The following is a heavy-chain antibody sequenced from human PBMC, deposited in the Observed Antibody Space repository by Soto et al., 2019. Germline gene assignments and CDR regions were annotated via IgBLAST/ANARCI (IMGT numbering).Heavy chain of an antibody. Sequence: EVQLLESGGGLVQPGGSLRLSCAASGFTFSNYAMSWVRQAPGKGLEWVSAISGSGGSTYYADSVKGRFTISRDNSKNTLYLQMNSLRDEDTAVYYCAKDLGYDFWSGYYGFDYWGQGTLVTVSS. CDR2: ISGSGGST. D-gene: IGHD3-3*01. V-gene: IGHV3-23*01. J-gene: IGHJ4*02. CDR3: AKDLGYDFWSGYYGFDY. CDR1: GFTFSNYA.